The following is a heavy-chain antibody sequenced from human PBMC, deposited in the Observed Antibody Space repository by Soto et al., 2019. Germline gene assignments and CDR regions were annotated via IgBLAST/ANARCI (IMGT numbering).Heavy chain of an antibody. V-gene: IGHV4-39*01. CDR2: VYSSGRT. CDR1: GGSISSISYY. J-gene: IGHJ4*02. D-gene: IGHD3-3*01. Sequence: QLQLQESGPGLVKPSETLSLTCTVSGGSISSISYYWGWIRQPPGKGVEWIGSVYSSGRTYSNPPLKSRVTISVDTSKNQFSLKLRSVTAADTAVYYCATSSITIFGVVSQFAHWSQGTLVTVSS. CDR3: ATSSITIFGVVSQFAH.